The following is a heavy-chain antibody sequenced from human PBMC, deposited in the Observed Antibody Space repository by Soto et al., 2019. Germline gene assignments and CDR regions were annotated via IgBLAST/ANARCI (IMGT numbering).Heavy chain of an antibody. D-gene: IGHD1-7*01. CDR2: ISPKSGGT. Sequence: QVQLVQSGAEVKESGASVKVSCKASGYTFTGYYIHWVPQAPGQGLEWVGEISPKSGGTRYAQKCQGRDTMTKDTSITTVYMELSNLSPDDTAVYYCGRERSGELGVFYWGQGTLVTVHS. CDR1: GYTFTGYY. CDR3: GRERSGELGVFY. J-gene: IGHJ4*02. V-gene: IGHV1-2*02.